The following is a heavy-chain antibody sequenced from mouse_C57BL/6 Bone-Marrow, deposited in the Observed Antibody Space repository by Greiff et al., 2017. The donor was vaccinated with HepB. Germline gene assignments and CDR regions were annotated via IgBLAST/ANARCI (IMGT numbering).Heavy chain of an antibody. CDR2: ISSGGSYT. V-gene: IGHV5-6*01. J-gene: IGHJ3*01. D-gene: IGHD2-2*01. Sequence: EVKLVESGGDLVKPGGSLKLSCAASGFTFSSYGMSWVRQTPDKRLEWVANISSGGSYTYYPDSVKGRFTISRDNAKNTLYLQMSSLKSEDTAMYYCARQRSTMVTAWFAYWGQGTLVTVSA. CDR1: GFTFSSYG. CDR3: ARQRSTMVTAWFAY.